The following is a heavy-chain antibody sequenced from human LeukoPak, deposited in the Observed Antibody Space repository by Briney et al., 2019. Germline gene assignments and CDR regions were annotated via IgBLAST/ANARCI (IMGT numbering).Heavy chain of an antibody. D-gene: IGHD3-3*01. Sequence: PGGSLRLSCAASGFTFDYCAMHSVRQAPGKGLEWVSGISWNSGSIGYADSVKGRFTISRDNAKNSLYLQMNSLRAEDTALYYCAKDRGGYYGSYMDVWGKGTTVTVSS. CDR1: GFTFDYCA. CDR2: ISWNSGSI. J-gene: IGHJ6*03. V-gene: IGHV3-9*01. CDR3: AKDRGGYYGSYMDV.